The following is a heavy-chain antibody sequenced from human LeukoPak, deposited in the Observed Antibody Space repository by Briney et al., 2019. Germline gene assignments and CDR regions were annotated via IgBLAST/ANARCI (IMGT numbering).Heavy chain of an antibody. CDR2: IYYSGST. J-gene: IGHJ3*02. V-gene: IGHV4-31*03. CDR3: ARVENVIYYDSRAGAFDI. Sequence: SQTLSLTCTVSGGSISSGGYYWTWIRQHPGKGLEWIGYIYYSGSTYYNPSLKSRVTISVDTSKNQFSLKLSSVTAADTAVYYCARVENVIYYDSRAGAFDIWGQGTMVTVSS. D-gene: IGHD3-22*01. CDR1: GGSISSGGYY.